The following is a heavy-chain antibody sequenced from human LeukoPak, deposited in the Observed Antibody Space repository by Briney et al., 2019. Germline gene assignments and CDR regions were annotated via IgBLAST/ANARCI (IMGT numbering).Heavy chain of an antibody. J-gene: IGHJ6*02. CDR3: ARVGGGSGSYFYYYYYGMDV. D-gene: IGHD3-10*01. Sequence: ASAKVSCKASGYTFTGYYMHWVRQAPGQGLEWMGWINPNSGGTNYAQKFQGRVTMTRDTSISTAYMELSRLRSDDTAVYYCARVGGGSGSYFYYYYYGMDVWGQGTTVTVSS. V-gene: IGHV1-2*02. CDR1: GYTFTGYY. CDR2: INPNSGGT.